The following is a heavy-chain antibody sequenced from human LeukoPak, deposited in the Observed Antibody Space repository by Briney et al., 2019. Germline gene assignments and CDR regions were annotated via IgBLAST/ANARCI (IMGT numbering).Heavy chain of an antibody. CDR3: ARETQESQDAFDI. V-gene: IGHV3-33*01. CDR1: GFTFSSYG. J-gene: IGHJ3*02. Sequence: GGSLRLSCAASGFTFSSYGMHWVRQAPGKGLEWVAVIWYDGSNKYYADSVKGRFTISRDNSKNTLYLQMNSLRAEDTAVYYCARETQESQDAFDIWGQGTMVTVSS. CDR2: IWYDGSNK. D-gene: IGHD3-10*01.